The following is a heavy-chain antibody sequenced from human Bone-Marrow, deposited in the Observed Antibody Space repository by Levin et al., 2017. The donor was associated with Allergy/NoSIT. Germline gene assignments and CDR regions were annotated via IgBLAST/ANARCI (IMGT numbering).Heavy chain of an antibody. Sequence: SCAASGFTVNDYYMSWIRQAPGKGLEWISYIDGSDSYTNYADSVKGRFTISRDNAKKSLFLQMTNLRAEDTAMYFCVRDIQGAYGSGGYFFDYWGQGIQVTVSS. CDR1: GFTVNDYY. D-gene: IGHD3-10*01. V-gene: IGHV3-11*03. CDR2: IDGSDSYT. J-gene: IGHJ4*02. CDR3: VRDIQGAYGSGGYFFDY.